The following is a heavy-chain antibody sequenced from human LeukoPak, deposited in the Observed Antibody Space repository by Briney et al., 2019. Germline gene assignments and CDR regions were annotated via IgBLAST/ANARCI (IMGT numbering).Heavy chain of an antibody. V-gene: IGHV1-69*04. CDR3: ARDGAENSFDI. J-gene: IGHJ3*02. CDR1: GGTFSSYT. CDR2: IIPILGIA. Sequence: SVKVSCKASGGTFSSYTISWVRQAPGQGLEWVGRIIPILGIANYAQKFQGRVTITADKSTSTAYMELSSLRSEDTAVYYCARDGAENSFDIWGQGTMVTVSS. D-gene: IGHD2/OR15-2a*01.